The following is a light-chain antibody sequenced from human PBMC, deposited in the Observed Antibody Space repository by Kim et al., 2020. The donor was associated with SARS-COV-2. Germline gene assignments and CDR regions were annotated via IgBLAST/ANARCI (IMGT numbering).Light chain of an antibody. J-gene: IGKJ4*01. Sequence: EIVLTQSPATLSLSPGERAALSCRASQSVSSSYLAWYQQKPGQAPRLLIYGASSRATGIPDRFSGSGSGTDFTLTITRLEPDDFAEYYCQQYGTSPLTFGGGTKVDIK. V-gene: IGKV3-20*01. CDR1: QSVSSSY. CDR3: QQYGTSPLT. CDR2: GAS.